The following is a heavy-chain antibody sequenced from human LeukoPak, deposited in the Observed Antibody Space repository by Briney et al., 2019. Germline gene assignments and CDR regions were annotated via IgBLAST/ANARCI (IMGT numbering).Heavy chain of an antibody. CDR3: AKDLGGGSGCYEL. CDR1: GFTFSSYG. J-gene: IGHJ2*01. Sequence: PGGSLRLSCAASGFTFSSYGMHWVRQAPGKGLEWVAIISYDGSNKYYADSVQGRFTISRDNSNNTLYLQMNSLRAEDTAVYYCAKDLGGGSGCYELWGRGTLVTVSS. CDR2: ISYDGSNK. V-gene: IGHV3-30*18. D-gene: IGHD6-19*01.